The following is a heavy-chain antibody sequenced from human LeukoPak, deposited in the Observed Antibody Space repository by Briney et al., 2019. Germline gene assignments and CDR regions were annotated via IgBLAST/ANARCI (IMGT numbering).Heavy chain of an antibody. J-gene: IGHJ4*02. CDR2: ISSNGSTI. CDR1: GFTFSSYS. V-gene: IGHV3-48*04. D-gene: IGHD3-10*01. Sequence: GGSLRLSCAASGFTFSSYSMSWVRQAPGKGLEWVSYISSNGSTIYYADSVKGRFTISRDNAKSSLYLQMNSLRAEDTAVYYCAREVLPRGCFDYWGQGTLVTVSS. CDR3: AREVLPRGCFDY.